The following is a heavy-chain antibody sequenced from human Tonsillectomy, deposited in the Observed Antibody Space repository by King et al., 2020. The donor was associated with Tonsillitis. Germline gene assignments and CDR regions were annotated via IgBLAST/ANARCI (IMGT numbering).Heavy chain of an antibody. J-gene: IGHJ4*02. CDR3: ARSMTTVTTPFGY. V-gene: IGHV4-59*01. CDR2: IYYSGST. CDR1: GGSISSYY. D-gene: IGHD4-17*01. Sequence: VQLQESGPGLVKPSETLSLTCTVSGGSISSYYWSWLRQPPGKGLEWIGYIYYSGSTNYNPSLKSRVTISVDTSKNQFSLKLSSVTAADTAVYYCARSMTTVTTPFGYWGQGTLVTVSS.